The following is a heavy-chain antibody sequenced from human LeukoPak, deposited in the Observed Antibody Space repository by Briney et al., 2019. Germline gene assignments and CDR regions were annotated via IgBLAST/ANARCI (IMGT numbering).Heavy chain of an antibody. CDR3: ARGASPSRMVARDKYWFDP. D-gene: IGHD5-12*01. V-gene: IGHV1-3*01. CDR1: GYTFTIYA. CDR2: INAGNGNT. Sequence: AASVKVSFKASGYTFTIYAMHWVRQAPGQRLEWMGWINAGNGNTKYSQKFQGRVTITRDTSASTAYMELSSLRSEDTAVYYCARGASPSRMVARDKYWFDPWGQGTLVTVSS. J-gene: IGHJ5*02.